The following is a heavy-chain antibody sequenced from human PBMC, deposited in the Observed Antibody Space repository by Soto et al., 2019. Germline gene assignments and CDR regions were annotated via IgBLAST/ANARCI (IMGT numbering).Heavy chain of an antibody. J-gene: IGHJ4*02. D-gene: IGHD5-18*01. Sequence: GVSLRLSCAASGFTVSSNYMSWVRQAPGKGLEWVSVIYSGGSTYYADSVKGRFTISRDNCKNTLYLQMNSLRAEDTAVYYCARDGVQLPLDYWGQGTLVTVSS. V-gene: IGHV3-53*01. CDR1: GFTVSSNY. CDR3: ARDGVQLPLDY. CDR2: IYSGGST.